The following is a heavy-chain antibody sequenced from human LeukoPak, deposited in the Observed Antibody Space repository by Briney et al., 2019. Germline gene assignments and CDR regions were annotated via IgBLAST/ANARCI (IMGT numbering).Heavy chain of an antibody. D-gene: IGHD6-13*01. CDR1: GGSISSYD. J-gene: IGHJ4*02. CDR3: ARTIHSSSWFEIDY. CDR2: IYYSGST. Sequence: SETLSLTCTVSGGSISSYDWSWIRQPPGKGLEWIGYIYYSGSTNYNPSLKSRVTISVDTSKNQFSLKLSSVTAADTAVYYCARTIHSSSWFEIDYWGQGTLVTVSS. V-gene: IGHV4-59*01.